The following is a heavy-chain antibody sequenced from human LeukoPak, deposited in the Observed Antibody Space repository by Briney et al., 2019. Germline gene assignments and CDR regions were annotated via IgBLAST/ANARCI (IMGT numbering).Heavy chain of an antibody. D-gene: IGHD3-22*01. Sequence: GESLKISCKGSGYSFTSYWISWVRQMPGKGLEWMGIIYPGDSDTRYSPSFQGQVTISADKSISTAYLQWSSLKASDTAMYYCARHPDYYDSSGYYYVGAEGYYFDYWGQGTLVTVSS. CDR3: ARHPDYYDSSGYYYVGAEGYYFDY. CDR2: IYPGDSDT. CDR1: GYSFTSYW. V-gene: IGHV5-51*01. J-gene: IGHJ4*02.